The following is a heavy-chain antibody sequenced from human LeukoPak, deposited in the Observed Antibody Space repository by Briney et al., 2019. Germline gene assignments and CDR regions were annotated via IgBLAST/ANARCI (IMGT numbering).Heavy chain of an antibody. V-gene: IGHV3-7*01. CDR1: GFTFSSYW. J-gene: IGHJ3*02. CDR3: ARDPYYYDSGSFAAFDI. Sequence: PGGSLSLSCAASGFTFSSYWMSWVRQAPGKGLEWVANIKRDGSEKYYVDSVKGRFTISRDNAKNSLYLQMNSLRAEDTAVYYCARDPYYYDSGSFAAFDIWGQGTMVTVSS. D-gene: IGHD3-10*01. CDR2: IKRDGSEK.